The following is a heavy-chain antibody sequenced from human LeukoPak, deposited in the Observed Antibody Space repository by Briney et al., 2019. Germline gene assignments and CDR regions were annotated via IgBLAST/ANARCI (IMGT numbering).Heavy chain of an antibody. V-gene: IGHV3-21*04. D-gene: IGHD4-17*01. CDR1: GFTFSRYS. CDR2: ISSSSSYI. J-gene: IGHJ5*02. CDR3: TSTVTTDNWFDP. Sequence: PGGSLRLSCAASGFTFSRYSMNWVRQAPGKGLEWVSSISSSSSYIYYADSVKGRFTISRDNAKNSLYLQMNSLRAEDTAVYYCTSTVTTDNWFDPWGQGTLVTVSS.